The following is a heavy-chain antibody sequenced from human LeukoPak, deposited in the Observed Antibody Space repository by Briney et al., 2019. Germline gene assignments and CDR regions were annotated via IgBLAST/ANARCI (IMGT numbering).Heavy chain of an antibody. J-gene: IGHJ6*03. CDR3: ARDREYSYGHHYYYYYYMDV. V-gene: IGHV1-18*01. D-gene: IGHD5-18*01. Sequence: GASVKVSCKASGYTFTSYGISWVRQAPGQRLEWMGWISAYNGNTNYAQKLQGRVTMTTDTSTSTAYMELRSLRSEDTAVYYCARDREYSYGHHYYYYYYMDVWGKGTTVTVSS. CDR2: ISAYNGNT. CDR1: GYTFTSYG.